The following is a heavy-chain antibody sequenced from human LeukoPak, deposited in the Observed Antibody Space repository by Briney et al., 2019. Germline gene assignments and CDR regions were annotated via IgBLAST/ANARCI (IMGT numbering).Heavy chain of an antibody. CDR3: AELARFCSSTDCYVDY. CDR1: GFTFSNYA. Sequence: GGSLRFSCAASGFTFSNYAMSWVRQAPGKGLEWVSTVSGSGGSTYFADSVKGRFTISRDNSKNTLYLQMNSLRAEDTTVYYCAELARFCSSTDCYVDYWGQGTLVTVSS. CDR2: VSGSGGST. V-gene: IGHV3-23*01. D-gene: IGHD2-2*01. J-gene: IGHJ4*02.